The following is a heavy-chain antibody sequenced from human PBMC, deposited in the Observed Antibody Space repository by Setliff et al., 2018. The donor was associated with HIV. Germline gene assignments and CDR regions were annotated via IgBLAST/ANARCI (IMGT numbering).Heavy chain of an antibody. CDR1: GFTFTTYY. D-gene: IGHD5-12*01. CDR2: INPSGGST. J-gene: IGHJ4*02. CDR3: ARSEGQWLRPEGALCDY. V-gene: IGHV1-46*01. Sequence: ASVKVSCKASGFTFTTYYMHWVRQAPGQGLERMGIINPSGGSTTYAQKVQGRVTMTTDTSTSTAYMELRSLRSDDTAVYYCARSEGQWLRPEGALCDYWGQGTLVTVSS.